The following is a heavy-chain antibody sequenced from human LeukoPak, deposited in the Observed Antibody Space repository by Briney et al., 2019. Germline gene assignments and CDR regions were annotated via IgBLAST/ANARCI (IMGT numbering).Heavy chain of an antibody. CDR2: VGTSGST. CDR3: APLAVADNSFDY. D-gene: IGHD6-19*01. V-gene: IGHV3-23*01. J-gene: IGHJ4*02. Sequence: GGSLRLSCTVSGFTFSGYAMNWVRQAPGKGLEWVSAVGTSGSTYYADSVKGRFTISRDNSKNTLYLQMNSLRAEDTAVYYCAPLAVADNSFDYWGQGTLVTVSS. CDR1: GFTFSGYA.